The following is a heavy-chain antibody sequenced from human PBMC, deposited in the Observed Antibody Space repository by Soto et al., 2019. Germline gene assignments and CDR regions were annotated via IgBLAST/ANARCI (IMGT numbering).Heavy chain of an antibody. Sequence: ASETPSLTWTVSGGSLSPYYWSLFRQPPGKGLEWIGYVYSSGNTNYNPSLESRVTISVDTSRNQFSLNLTSATAADTAVYYCARKGAAASYAHYYMDVWGRGTTVTVSS. J-gene: IGHJ6*03. CDR1: GGSLSPYY. D-gene: IGHD6-13*01. V-gene: IGHV4-59*01. CDR3: ARKGAAASYAHYYMDV. CDR2: VYSSGNT.